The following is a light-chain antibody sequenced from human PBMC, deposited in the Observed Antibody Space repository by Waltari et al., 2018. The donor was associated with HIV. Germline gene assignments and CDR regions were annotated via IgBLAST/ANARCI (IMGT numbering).Light chain of an antibody. V-gene: IGKV3-15*01. CDR1: QSVSSN. J-gene: IGKJ1*01. CDR3: QQYNSWPRT. CDR2: DAS. Sequence: EIEMTQSPATLSVSPGERATLSCRASQSVSSNLAWYQQRFGQARRLLIYDASTRPTGSPARLSGSGSQTEFTRTISSLQSEDFAAYYCQQYNSWPRTFGQGTKVEIK.